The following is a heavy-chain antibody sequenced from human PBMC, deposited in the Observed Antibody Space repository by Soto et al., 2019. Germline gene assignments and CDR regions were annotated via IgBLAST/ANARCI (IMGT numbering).Heavy chain of an antibody. D-gene: IGHD6-6*01. CDR2: IYYSGST. Sequence: SETLSLTCTVSGGSISSSSYYWGWIRQPPGKGLEWIGRIYYSGSTNYNPSLKSRVTISVDKSKNQFSLKLSSVTAADTAVYYCARDGSSSGLDYWGQGTLVTVSS. J-gene: IGHJ4*02. CDR1: GGSISSSSYY. V-gene: IGHV4-39*07. CDR3: ARDGSSSGLDY.